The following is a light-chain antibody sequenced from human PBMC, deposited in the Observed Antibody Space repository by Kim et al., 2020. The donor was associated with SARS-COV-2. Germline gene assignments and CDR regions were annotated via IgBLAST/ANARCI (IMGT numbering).Light chain of an antibody. V-gene: IGLV1-44*01. CDR1: SSQIGSDV. CDR2: DSY. Sequence: GQRVTFSCSSSSSQIGSDVVNWYRQLPGAAPKLLIYDSYQRPSGVPDRFSGSKSGSSASLASSGLQSEDEADYYCAAWDDSLNGVIFGGGTQLTVL. J-gene: IGLJ2*01. CDR3: AAWDDSLNGVI.